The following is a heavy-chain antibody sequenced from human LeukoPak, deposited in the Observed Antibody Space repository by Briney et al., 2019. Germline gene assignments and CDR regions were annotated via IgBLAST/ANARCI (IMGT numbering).Heavy chain of an antibody. D-gene: IGHD2-21*02. CDR1: GFTFRNYW. J-gene: IGHJ4*02. V-gene: IGHV3-7*01. Sequence: PGGSLRLSCAASGFTFRNYWMSWVRQVPGKGLEWVATINQDGSEKYHVDSVKGRFTISRDNAENSLFLQLNSLRAEDTAVYYCARDVFCGGDCYSPKSNWGQGTLVTVSS. CDR3: ARDVFCGGDCYSPKSN. CDR2: INQDGSEK.